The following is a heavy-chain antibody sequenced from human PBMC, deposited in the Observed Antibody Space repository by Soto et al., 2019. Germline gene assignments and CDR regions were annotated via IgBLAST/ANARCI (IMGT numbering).Heavy chain of an antibody. CDR2: ISWNSGGT. CDR3: LKMAIRCVDWSYLES. Sequence: SLRLSCTASSFPLDEYALHWVRQAPGKGLEWVSSISWNSGGTVYADYVKGRFTVSRDNAKNSLYLQMNSLRPEHTAIYYCLKMAIRCVDWSYLESWALGTFVTVSS. V-gene: IGHV3-9*01. J-gene: IGHJ4*02. D-gene: IGHD5-12*01. CDR1: SFPLDEYA.